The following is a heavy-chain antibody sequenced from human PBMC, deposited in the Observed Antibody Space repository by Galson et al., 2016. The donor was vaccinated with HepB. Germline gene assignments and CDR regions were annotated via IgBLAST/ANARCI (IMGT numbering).Heavy chain of an antibody. CDR3: ARDGDYANGFEV. Sequence: SVKVSCKASGYTFTAYFMHWVRQAPGQGLEWMGRINPTSGGTNYAQKFQGRVTMTRDTSISTAYLELSRLRSDDTAMYFCARDGDYANGFEVWGQGTMVSVS. CDR2: INPTSGGT. CDR1: GYTFTAYF. D-gene: IGHD4-17*01. J-gene: IGHJ3*01. V-gene: IGHV1-2*06.